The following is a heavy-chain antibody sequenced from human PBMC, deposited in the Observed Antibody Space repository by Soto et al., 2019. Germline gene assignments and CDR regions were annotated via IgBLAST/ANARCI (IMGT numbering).Heavy chain of an antibody. D-gene: IGHD2-8*01. CDR1: GFTFSSYA. CDR3: AKDPMVYATYYFDY. J-gene: IGHJ4*02. Sequence: GGSLRLSCAASGFTFSSYAMSWVRQAPGKGLEWVSAISGSGGSTYYAETVKGRFTISRDNSKNTLYLQMNSLRAEDTAVYYCAKDPMVYATYYFDYWGQGTLVTVSS. V-gene: IGHV3-23*01. CDR2: ISGSGGST.